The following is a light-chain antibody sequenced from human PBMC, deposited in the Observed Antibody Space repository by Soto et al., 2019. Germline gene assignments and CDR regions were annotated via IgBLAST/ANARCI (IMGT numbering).Light chain of an antibody. CDR2: AAS. J-gene: IGKJ4*01. Sequence: DIQMTQSPSAMSASVGDRVTITCRASQDISNYLAWFQQKPGKGPKRLIYAASSLQSGVPSRFSGSGSGTEFTLTISSLQPEDFAVYYCQQRNDWPLTFGGGTKVEIK. CDR3: QQRNDWPLT. V-gene: IGKV1-17*03. CDR1: QDISNY.